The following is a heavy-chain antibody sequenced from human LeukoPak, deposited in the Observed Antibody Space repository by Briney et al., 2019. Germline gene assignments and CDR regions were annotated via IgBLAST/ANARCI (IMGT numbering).Heavy chain of an antibody. J-gene: IGHJ5*02. D-gene: IGHD6-13*01. CDR3: ARRKIAAARTTPNNWFDP. V-gene: IGHV1-8*01. Sequence: GASVKVSCKASGYTFTSYDINWVRQATGQGLEWMGWMNPNSGNTGYAQKFQGRVTMTRNTSTSTAYMELSSLRSEDTAVYYCARRKIAAARTTPNNWFDPWGQGTLVTVSS. CDR1: GYTFTSYD. CDR2: MNPNSGNT.